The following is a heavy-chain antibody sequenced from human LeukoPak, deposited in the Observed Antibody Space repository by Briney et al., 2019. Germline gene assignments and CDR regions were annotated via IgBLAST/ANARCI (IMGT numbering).Heavy chain of an antibody. Sequence: ASVKVSCKASGYTFTSYAMHWVRQAPGQRLEWMGWINIGKGNTKYSQKFQGRVTLSRDTSANTAYMELSSLRSEDTAVYYCATFIGYSSGWYWFDPWGQGTLVTVSS. J-gene: IGHJ5*02. CDR2: INIGKGNT. D-gene: IGHD6-19*01. CDR3: ATFIGYSSGWYWFDP. CDR1: GYTFTSYA. V-gene: IGHV1-3*04.